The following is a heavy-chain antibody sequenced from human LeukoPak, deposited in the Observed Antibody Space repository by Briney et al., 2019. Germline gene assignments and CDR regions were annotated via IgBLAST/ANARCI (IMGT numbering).Heavy chain of an antibody. CDR1: GYTFTGCY. V-gene: IGHV1-2*02. CDR2: INPNSGGT. CDR3: ARDRISMTTVTTADY. Sequence: ASVKVSCKASGYTFTGCYMHWVRQAPGQGLEWMGWINPNSGGTNYAQKFQGRVTMTRDTSISTAYMELSRLRSDDTAVYYCARDRISMTTVTTADYWGQGTLVTVSS. D-gene: IGHD4-17*01. J-gene: IGHJ4*02.